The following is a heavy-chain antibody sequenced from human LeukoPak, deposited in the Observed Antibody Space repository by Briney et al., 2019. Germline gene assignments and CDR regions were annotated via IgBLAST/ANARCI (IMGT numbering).Heavy chain of an antibody. CDR3: ARAVYSSGDGDAFDI. Sequence: GTSVKVSCKASGFTFTSSAMQWVRQARGQRLEWMGWMNPNSGNTGYAQKFQGRVTITRNTSISTAYMELSSLRSEDTAVYYCARAVYSSGDGDAFDIWGQGTMVTVSS. D-gene: IGHD6-19*01. CDR1: GFTFTSSA. CDR2: MNPNSGNT. J-gene: IGHJ3*02. V-gene: IGHV1-8*03.